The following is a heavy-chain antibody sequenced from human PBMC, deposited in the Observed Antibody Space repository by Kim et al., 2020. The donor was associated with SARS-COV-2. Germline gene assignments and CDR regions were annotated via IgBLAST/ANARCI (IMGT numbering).Heavy chain of an antibody. V-gene: IGHV1-8*01. J-gene: IGHJ4*02. Sequence: ASVKVSCKASGYTFSNYDINWVRQATGQGLEWMGWMNPNSGNTGYAQKFQGRVTMTRNTSTSTAYMDLSSLRSEDTAVYYCARGPGWNGGPYYFDYWGRGTLVTVSS. CDR3: ARGPGWNGGPYYFDY. D-gene: IGHD1-1*01. CDR2: MNPNSGNT. CDR1: GYTFSNYD.